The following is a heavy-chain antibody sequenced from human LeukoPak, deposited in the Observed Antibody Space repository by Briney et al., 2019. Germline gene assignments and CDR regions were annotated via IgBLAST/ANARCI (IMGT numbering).Heavy chain of an antibody. CDR2: IYSGGST. Sequence: GGSLRLSCAASEFSVGSNYMAWVRQAPGKGLEWVSLIYSGGSTYYADSVKGRFTISRDNSKNTLYLQMNSLRSEDTAIYYCARDNSVGDNAWWFDPWGQGTLVTVSS. D-gene: IGHD1-26*01. J-gene: IGHJ5*02. V-gene: IGHV3-53*05. CDR3: ARDNSVGDNAWWFDP. CDR1: EFSVGSNY.